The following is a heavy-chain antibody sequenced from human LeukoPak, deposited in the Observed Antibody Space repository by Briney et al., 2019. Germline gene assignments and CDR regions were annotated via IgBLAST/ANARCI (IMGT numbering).Heavy chain of an antibody. D-gene: IGHD6-6*01. CDR1: GYSFSTYW. CDR3: ARREYRSRDFDY. J-gene: IGHJ4*02. CDR2: IYPGDSDT. V-gene: IGHV5-51*01. Sequence: GESLKISCKGSGYSFSTYWIGWVRQMPGKGLEWMGIIYPGDSDTRYSPSFQGQVTISADESISTAYLQWSSLKASDTAMYYCARREYRSRDFDYWGQGTLVIVSS.